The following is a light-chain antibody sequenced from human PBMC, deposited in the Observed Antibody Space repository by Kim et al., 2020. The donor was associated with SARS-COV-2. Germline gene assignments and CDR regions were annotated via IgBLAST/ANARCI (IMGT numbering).Light chain of an antibody. V-gene: IGLV1-47*01. Sequence: LTFTSTCVRRRPKLGFPLLCLDQHLPGTAPKLLIYRNNPRPSGVPDRFSGSKSGTSASLAISGLRSEDEADYYCASWDDSLSGVLFGGGTQLTVL. CDR1: RPKLGFPL. CDR2: RNN. J-gene: IGLJ2*01. CDR3: ASWDDSLSGVL.